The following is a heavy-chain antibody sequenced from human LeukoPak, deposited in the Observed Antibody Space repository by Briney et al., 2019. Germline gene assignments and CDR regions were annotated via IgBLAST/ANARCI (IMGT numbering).Heavy chain of an antibody. Sequence: GESLKISCKASGYSFTSYWIAWVRQMPGKGLEWMGIINPADSDTRYSLSIQGQVTISADRSISTAYLQWSSLKASDTPMYYCARGEGGYNYAFWGQGTLVSVSS. V-gene: IGHV5-51*01. CDR1: GYSFTSYW. CDR2: INPADSDT. CDR3: ARGEGGYNYAF. J-gene: IGHJ4*02. D-gene: IGHD5-24*01.